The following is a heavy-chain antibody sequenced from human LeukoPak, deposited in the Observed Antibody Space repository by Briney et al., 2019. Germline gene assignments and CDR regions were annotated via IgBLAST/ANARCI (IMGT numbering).Heavy chain of an antibody. CDR1: GRSLKNYY. J-gene: IGHJ3*02. CDR2: VFFSGST. Sequence: SETLSPMCTVSGRSLKNYYWGCLRQAPGKGLEWIGYVFFSGSTNYNPSLKSRVTISLDTSKNQFSLRLSSVTAADTAIYTCARDRCWYGSDRSDAVDIWGQGTMVTVSS. D-gene: IGHD3-10*01. CDR3: ARDRCWYGSDRSDAVDI. V-gene: IGHV4-59*13.